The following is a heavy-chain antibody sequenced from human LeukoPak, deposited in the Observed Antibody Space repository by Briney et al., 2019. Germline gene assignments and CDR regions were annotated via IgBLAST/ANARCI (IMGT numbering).Heavy chain of an antibody. CDR2: IRSKAYGGTT. D-gene: IGHD5-18*01. J-gene: IGHJ6*02. V-gene: IGHV3-49*04. CDR3: TRGPIQVWLYYGMDV. Sequence: GGSLRLSCTASGFTFGDHAMSWVRQAPGKGLEWVGFIRSKAYGGTTEYTASVKGRFIISRDDSKSIAYLQMNSLKTEDTAVYYCTRGPIQVWLYYGMDVWGQGPRSLSP. CDR1: GFTFGDHA.